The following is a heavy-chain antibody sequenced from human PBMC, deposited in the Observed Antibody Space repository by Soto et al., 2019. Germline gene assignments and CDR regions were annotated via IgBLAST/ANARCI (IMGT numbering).Heavy chain of an antibody. CDR3: AKSRLAGRIGSLAY. J-gene: IGHJ4*02. Sequence: EVQLLESGGSLVQPGGSLRLSCAASGFTFSSYAMTWVRRAPGKGLEWISTTSGNSDTIFYADSVKGRFTISRDNSKNPLYLQRTSRRAGDTAVYDCAKSRLAGRIGSLAYGGQGPLVTVSA. CDR2: TSGNSDTI. CDR1: GFTFSSYA. D-gene: IGHD2-15*01. V-gene: IGHV3-23*01.